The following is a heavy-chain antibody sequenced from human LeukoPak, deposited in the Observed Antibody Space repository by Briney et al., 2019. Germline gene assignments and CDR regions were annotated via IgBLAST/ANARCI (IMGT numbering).Heavy chain of an antibody. V-gene: IGHV3-48*01. Sequence: PGGSLRLSCAASGFTFSSYSMNWVRQAPGKGLEWVSYISSSSSTIYYADSVKGRFTISRDNAKNSLYLQMNSLRAEDTAVYYCARGRQYYDFWSGYNWFDPWGQGTLVTVSS. J-gene: IGHJ5*02. CDR2: ISSSSSTI. CDR1: GFTFSSYS. D-gene: IGHD3-3*01. CDR3: ARGRQYYDFWSGYNWFDP.